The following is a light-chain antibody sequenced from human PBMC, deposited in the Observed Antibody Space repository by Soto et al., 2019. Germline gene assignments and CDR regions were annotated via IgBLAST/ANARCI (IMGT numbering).Light chain of an antibody. Sequence: DIVLTQSPGTLSLSPGETAYLSCRASQNVDTSLAWYQQRPGRAPRLLMSEASRRAAGIPARFSGTGSGTDCTLIINSLEPEDVAVYYCQQRYNWPLTFGAGTRVEI. CDR3: QQRYNWPLT. J-gene: IGKJ4*01. V-gene: IGKV3-11*01. CDR1: QNVDTS. CDR2: EAS.